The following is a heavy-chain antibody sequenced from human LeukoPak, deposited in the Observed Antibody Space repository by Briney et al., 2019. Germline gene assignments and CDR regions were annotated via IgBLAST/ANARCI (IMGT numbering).Heavy chain of an antibody. CDR2: ISSSGSTI. Sequence: GGSLRLSCAASGFTFSDYYMSWIRQAPGKGLEWVSYISSSGSTIYYADSAKGRFTISRDNAKNSLYLQMNNLRVEDTAVYYCARLVRGFTSLPWGQGTLVTVSS. V-gene: IGHV3-11*04. J-gene: IGHJ5*02. D-gene: IGHD3-10*01. CDR1: GFTFSDYY. CDR3: ARLVRGFTSLP.